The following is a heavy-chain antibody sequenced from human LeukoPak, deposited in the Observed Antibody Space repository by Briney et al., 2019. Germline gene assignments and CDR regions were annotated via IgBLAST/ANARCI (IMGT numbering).Heavy chain of an antibody. CDR2: INSDGSST. V-gene: IGHV3-74*01. CDR3: ARDRGRYHMDV. D-gene: IGHD6-25*01. Sequence: GGSLRLSCAASGFNFSSYWMHWVRQAPGKGLVWVSRINSDGSSTSYADSVKGRFTISRDNAKNTLYLQMNSLRAGGTAVYYCARDRGRYHMDVWGEGTTVTISS. J-gene: IGHJ6*03. CDR1: GFNFSSYW.